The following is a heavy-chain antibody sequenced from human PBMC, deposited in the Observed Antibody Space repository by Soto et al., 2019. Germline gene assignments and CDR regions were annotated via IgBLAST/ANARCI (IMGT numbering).Heavy chain of an antibody. Sequence: EVQLLESGGGLVQPGGSLRLSCGASGFTFSNYAMSWVRQAPGKGLEWVSAITGSGGSTFHADSVKGRFTISRDNSKNTLYLQMNSLRADDTDVYFCAKGSSSSRPYYFDYWGQGTLVTVSS. V-gene: IGHV3-23*01. D-gene: IGHD3-3*01. CDR1: GFTFSNYA. J-gene: IGHJ4*02. CDR2: ITGSGGST. CDR3: AKGSSSSRPYYFDY.